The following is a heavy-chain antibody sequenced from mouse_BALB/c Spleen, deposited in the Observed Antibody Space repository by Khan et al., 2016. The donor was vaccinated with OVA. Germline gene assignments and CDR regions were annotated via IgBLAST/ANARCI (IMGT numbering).Heavy chain of an antibody. Sequence: QIQLVQSGPELKKPGETVKISCKASGYTFTNYGMNWVKQAPGKGLKWMGWINTYTGEPTYADDFKGRFAFSLETSASTAYLQINNLKNEDTATYFWARRRNDGIYAIDYWGQGTSVTVSS. CDR3: ARRRNDGIYAIDY. D-gene: IGHD2-3*01. CDR2: INTYTGEP. V-gene: IGHV9-3-1*01. CDR1: GYTFTNYG. J-gene: IGHJ4*01.